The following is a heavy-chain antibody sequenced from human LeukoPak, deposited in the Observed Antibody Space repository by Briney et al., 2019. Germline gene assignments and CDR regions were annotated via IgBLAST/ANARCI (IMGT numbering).Heavy chain of an antibody. CDR3: ANNEDIVVVPADRSFDY. Sequence: PGGSLRLSCAASGFTFSSYAMTWVRQAPGKGLEWVSVISSGGSTYYADSVKGRFTISRGNSKNTLSLQMNSLRAEDTAVYYCANNEDIVVVPADRSFDYWGQGTLVTVSS. V-gene: IGHV3-23*01. CDR2: ISSGGST. J-gene: IGHJ4*02. D-gene: IGHD2-2*01. CDR1: GFTFSSYA.